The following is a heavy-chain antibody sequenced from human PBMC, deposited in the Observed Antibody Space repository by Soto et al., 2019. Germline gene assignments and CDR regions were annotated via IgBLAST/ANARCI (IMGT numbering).Heavy chain of an antibody. D-gene: IGHD1-1*01. V-gene: IGHV1-46*01. CDR2: VTPTGDYT. CDR1: GYTFTIYY. CDR3: TRRPPSAGNSGLYAFDI. J-gene: IGHJ3*02. Sequence: ASVKVSCKASGYTFTIYYIHLVRQAPGQGLEWMGIVTPTGDYTADAQRFRGRVTMTRDMSATTVYMELSSFSSEYTAVYYCTRRPPSAGNSGLYAFDICGQEQMVTVSS.